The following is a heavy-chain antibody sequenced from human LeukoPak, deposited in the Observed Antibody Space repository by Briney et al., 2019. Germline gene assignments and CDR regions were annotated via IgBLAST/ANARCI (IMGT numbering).Heavy chain of an antibody. D-gene: IGHD3-10*01. V-gene: IGHV3-64*02. CDR1: GFTFSNYV. Sequence: GGSLRLSCAASGFTFSNYVMHWVRQAPGKGLEYISSISSTGDSAFYADSVKGRFTISRGNSKNALYLQMGSLRVEDTAAYYCARGRYYGSGRYYFDYWRQGSLVTVSS. CDR3: ARGRYYGSGRYYFDY. CDR2: ISSTGDSA. J-gene: IGHJ4*02.